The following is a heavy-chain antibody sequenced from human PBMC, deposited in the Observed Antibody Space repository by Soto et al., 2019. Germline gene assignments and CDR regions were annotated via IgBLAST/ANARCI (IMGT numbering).Heavy chain of an antibody. J-gene: IGHJ3*02. CDR1: GGSISSYY. CDR3: ARETYYYDSSGYYYRAFDI. V-gene: IGHV4-59*01. CDR2: IYYSGST. D-gene: IGHD3-22*01. Sequence: QVQLQESGPGLVKPSETLSLTCTVSGGSISSYYWSWIRQPPGKGLEWIGYIYYSGSTNYNPSLKQRVTISVDTSKNQYSLKLSSVTAADTAVYYCARETYYYDSSGYYYRAFDIWGQGTMVTVSS.